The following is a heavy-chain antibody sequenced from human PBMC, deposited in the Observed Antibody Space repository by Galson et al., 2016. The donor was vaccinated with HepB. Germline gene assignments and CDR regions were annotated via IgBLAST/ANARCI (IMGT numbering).Heavy chain of an antibody. CDR1: GFTFNIYA. D-gene: IGHD4-17*01. CDR3: AKGLYGDYSYFDG. CDR2: IAGSGAPT. Sequence: SLRLSCAASGFTFNIYAMSWVRQAPGKGLEWVAAIAGSGAPTNYADSVKGRFTISRDNSKNTLYLQMNSLRAEDTAVYYCAKGLYGDYSYFDGWGQGTLVTVSS. J-gene: IGHJ4*02. V-gene: IGHV3-23*01.